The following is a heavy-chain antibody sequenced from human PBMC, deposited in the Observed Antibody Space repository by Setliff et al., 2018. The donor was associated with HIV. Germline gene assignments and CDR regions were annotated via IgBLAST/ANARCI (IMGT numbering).Heavy chain of an antibody. J-gene: IGHJ4*01. CDR1: GYTFTSYP. V-gene: IGHV1-46*01. D-gene: IGHD6-19*01. Sequence: ASVKVSCKASGYTFTSYPMHWVRQAPGQGLEWMGVINTSGGSAGYAEKFRGRVTMTRDTSTNTVYMDLRNLRSEDTAVYYCARNQGDASGWYAGDYWGHGTLGRSPSPQ. CDR2: INTSGGSA. CDR3: ARNQGDASGWYAGDY.